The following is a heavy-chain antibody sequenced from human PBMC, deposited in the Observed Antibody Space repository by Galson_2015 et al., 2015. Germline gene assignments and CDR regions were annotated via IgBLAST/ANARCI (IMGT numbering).Heavy chain of an antibody. J-gene: IGHJ6*02. CDR2: ISYDGSNK. D-gene: IGHD1-1*01. Sequence: SLRLSCAASGFTFSSYAMHWVRQAPGKGLEWVAVISYDGSNKYYADSVKGRFTISRDNSKNTLYLQMNSLRAEDTAVYYCARDLRERPHYYYGMDVWGQGTTVTVSS. V-gene: IGHV3-30-3*01. CDR3: ARDLRERPHYYYGMDV. CDR1: GFTFSSYA.